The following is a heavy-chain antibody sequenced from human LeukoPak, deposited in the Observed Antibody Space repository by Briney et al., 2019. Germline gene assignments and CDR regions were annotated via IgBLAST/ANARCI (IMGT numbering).Heavy chain of an antibody. CDR1: GFTFSSYE. CDR2: ISSSGSTI. V-gene: IGHV3-48*03. D-gene: IGHD3-16*02. CDR3: ARDVDDYVWRSYRPFDY. J-gene: IGHJ4*02. Sequence: GGSLRLSCAASGFTFSSYEMNWVRQAPGKGLEWVSYISSSGSTIYYADSVKGRFTISRDNAKNSLYLQMNSLRAEDTAVYYCARDVDDYVWRSYRPFDYWGQGTLVTVSS.